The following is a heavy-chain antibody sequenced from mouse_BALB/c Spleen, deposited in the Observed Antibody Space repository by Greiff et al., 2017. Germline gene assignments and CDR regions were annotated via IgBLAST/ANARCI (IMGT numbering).Heavy chain of an antibody. CDR1: GFTFSSFG. CDR3: ARGGTTVVATDYYAMDY. Sequence: EVHLVESGGGLVQPGGSRKLSCAASGFTFSSFGMHWVRQAPEKGLEWVAYISSGSSTIYYADTVKGRFTISRDNPKNTLFLQMTSLRSEDTAMYYCARGGTTVVATDYYAMDYWGQGTSVTVSS. V-gene: IGHV5-17*02. D-gene: IGHD1-1*01. J-gene: IGHJ4*01. CDR2: ISSGSSTI.